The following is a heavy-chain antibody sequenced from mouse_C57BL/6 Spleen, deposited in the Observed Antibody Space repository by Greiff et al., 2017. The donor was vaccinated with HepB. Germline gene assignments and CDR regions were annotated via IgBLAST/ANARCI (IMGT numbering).Heavy chain of an antibody. Sequence: EVKLQQSGPELVKPGASVKISCKASGYSFTGYYMNWVKQSPEKSLEWIGEINPSTGGTTYNQKFKAKATLTVDKSSSTAYMQLKSLTSEDSAVYYCARERDLRRGYFDVWGTGTTVTVSS. CDR3: ARERDLRRGYFDV. CDR1: GYSFTGYY. J-gene: IGHJ1*03. CDR2: INPSTGGT. V-gene: IGHV1-42*01.